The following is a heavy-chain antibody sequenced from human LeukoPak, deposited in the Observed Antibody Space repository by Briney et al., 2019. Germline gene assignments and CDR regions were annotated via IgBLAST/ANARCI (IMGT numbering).Heavy chain of an antibody. D-gene: IGHD3-22*01. J-gene: IGHJ5*02. V-gene: IGHV1-69*13. CDR2: IIPIFGTA. Sequence: SVKVSCKASGGTFSSYAISWVRQAPGQGLEWMGGIIPIFGTANYAQKFQGRVTITADESTSTAYMELSSLRSEDTAVYYCARDLLETTYYYDSSGYFNWFDPWGQGTLVTVSS. CDR1: GGTFSSYA. CDR3: ARDLLETTYYYDSSGYFNWFDP.